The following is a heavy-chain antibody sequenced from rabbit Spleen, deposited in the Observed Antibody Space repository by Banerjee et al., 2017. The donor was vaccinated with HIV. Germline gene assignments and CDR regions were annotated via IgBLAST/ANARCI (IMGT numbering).Heavy chain of an antibody. CDR2: IEVGSSGFS. J-gene: IGHJ4*01. Sequence: QEQLEESGGGLVKPGASLTLTCTASGVSFSFSSYMCWVRQAPGKGLEWIACIEVGSSGFSYFATWAKGRFTISKTSSTTVTLQMTSLTVADTATYFCARGSATMTMVITGFYLSLWGPGTLVTVS. CDR3: ARGSATMTMVITGFYLSL. V-gene: IGHV1S45*01. D-gene: IGHD2-1*01. CDR1: GVSFSFSSY.